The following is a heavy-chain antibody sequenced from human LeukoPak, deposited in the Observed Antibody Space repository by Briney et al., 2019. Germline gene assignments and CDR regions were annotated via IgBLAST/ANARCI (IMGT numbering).Heavy chain of an antibody. J-gene: IGHJ4*02. CDR2: INHSGST. V-gene: IGHV4-34*01. Sequence: SETLSLTCTVSGDSMSLYYWSWIRQPPGKGLEWIGEINHSGSTNYNPSLKSRVTISVDTSKNQFSLKLSSVTAADTAVYYCARGHRRNFWSTHFDYWGQGTLVTVSS. CDR3: ARGHRRNFWSTHFDY. D-gene: IGHD3-3*01. CDR1: GDSMSLYY.